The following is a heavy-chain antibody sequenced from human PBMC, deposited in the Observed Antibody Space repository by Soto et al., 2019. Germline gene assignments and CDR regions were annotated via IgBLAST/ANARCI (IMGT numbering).Heavy chain of an antibody. D-gene: IGHD6-13*01. V-gene: IGHV4-30-4*01. CDR2: IYYSGST. CDR3: ARGEQMANLFDY. CDR1: GGSISSGDYY. Sequence: SETLSLTCTVSGGSISSGDYYWSWIRQPPGKGLEWIGYIYYSGSTYYNPSLKSRVTISVDTSKNRFSLKLSSVTAADTAVYYCARGEQMANLFDYWGQGTLVTVSS. J-gene: IGHJ4*02.